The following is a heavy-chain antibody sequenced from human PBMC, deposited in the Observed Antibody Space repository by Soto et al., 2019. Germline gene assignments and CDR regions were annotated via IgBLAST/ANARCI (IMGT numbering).Heavy chain of an antibody. CDR2: IVPMLRTP. CDR3: ASGLGGSYFPFDY. J-gene: IGHJ4*02. V-gene: IGHV1-69*05. Sequence: QVQLVQSGAEVKKPGSSVKVSCKASGGSFSDYAINWVRQAPGPGLEWMGGIVPMLRTPNYARKFQGRVPXTXDXXTSTVSMELTSLTSDDTAVYYCASGLGGSYFPFDYWGQGTLVTVSS. CDR1: GGSFSDYA. D-gene: IGHD1-26*01.